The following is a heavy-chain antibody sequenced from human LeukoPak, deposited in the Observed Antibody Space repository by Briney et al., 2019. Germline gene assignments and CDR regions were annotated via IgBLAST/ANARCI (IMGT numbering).Heavy chain of an antibody. V-gene: IGHV3-33*01. CDR2: IWYDGSNK. Sequence: GGSLRLSCAASGFTFSSYGMHWVRQAPGKGLEWVAVIWYDGSNKYYADSVKGRFTISRDNSKNTLYLQMNSLRAEDTAIYYCARNYDFWSSPQGYMDVWGKGTTVIVSS. CDR1: GFTFSSYG. D-gene: IGHD3-3*01. CDR3: ARNYDFWSSPQGYMDV. J-gene: IGHJ6*03.